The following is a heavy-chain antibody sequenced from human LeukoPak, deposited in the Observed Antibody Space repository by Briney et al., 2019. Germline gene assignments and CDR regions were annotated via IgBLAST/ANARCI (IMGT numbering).Heavy chain of an antibody. J-gene: IGHJ4*02. CDR3: TRGQSYCGADCYSD. CDR1: GFSVSNYY. Sequence: WGSLRLSCAASGFSVSNYYMSWVRQPPGKGLEWVSEMYTGGGRYYGDSVKGRFTISRDNSKNTVFLQMNSLRVEDTALYYCTRGQSYCGADCYSDWGQGTLVTVSS. D-gene: IGHD2-21*02. CDR2: MYTGGGR. V-gene: IGHV3-66*01.